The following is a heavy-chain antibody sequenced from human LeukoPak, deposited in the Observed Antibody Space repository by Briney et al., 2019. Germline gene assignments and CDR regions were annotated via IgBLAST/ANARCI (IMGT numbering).Heavy chain of an antibody. D-gene: IGHD3-9*01. CDR2: IRYDGSNK. J-gene: IGHJ4*02. CDR3: AKERPNEAPLRYFDWLLERGSTFDY. CDR1: GFTFSSYG. V-gene: IGHV3-30*02. Sequence: GGSLRLSCAASGFTFSSYGMHWVRQAPGKGLEGVAFIRYDGSNKYYADSVKGRFTISRDNSKNTLYLQMNSLRAEDTAVYYCAKERPNEAPLRYFDWLLERGSTFDYWGQGTLVTVSS.